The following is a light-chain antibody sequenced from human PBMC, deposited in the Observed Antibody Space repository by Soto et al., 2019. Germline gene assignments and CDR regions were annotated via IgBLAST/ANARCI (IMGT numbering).Light chain of an antibody. J-gene: IGKJ5*01. CDR1: ESVSGN. V-gene: IGKV3-15*01. CDR3: QQYSKWPT. CDR2: DTA. Sequence: EILMTQSPATLSVSPGERATLSCRASESVSGNLAWYQQKPGQAPRLIIYDTASRATAIPARFSGSGSGTEFTLTISSLQSEDFEVYYCQQYSKWPTFGQGTRLEIK.